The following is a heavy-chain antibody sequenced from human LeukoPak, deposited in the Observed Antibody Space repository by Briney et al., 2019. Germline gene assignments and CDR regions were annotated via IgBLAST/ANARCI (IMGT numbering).Heavy chain of an antibody. V-gene: IGHV3-23*01. CDR3: AKFMVVVAATKGFDY. CDR1: GFTFSSYA. CDR2: ISGSGGST. Sequence: PGRSLRLSCAASGFTFSSYAMSWVRQAPGKGLEWVSAISGSGGSTYYADSVKGRFTISRDNSKNTLYLQMNSLRAEDTAVYYCAKFMVVVAATKGFDYWGQGTLVTVSS. D-gene: IGHD2-15*01. J-gene: IGHJ4*02.